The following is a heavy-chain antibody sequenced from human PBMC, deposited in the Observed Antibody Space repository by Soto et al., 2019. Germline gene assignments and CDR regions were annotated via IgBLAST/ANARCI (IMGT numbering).Heavy chain of an antibody. V-gene: IGHV4-4*02. CDR1: GGSISNSNW. CDR2: IFRSGST. Sequence: SETLSLTCAVFGGSISNSNWWTWVRQPPGKGLDWIGEIFRSGSTNYNSSLMGRVTISVDKANNQFSLKLSSVTAADTAVYYCAHRPIVGAAIWGQGTLVTVSS. CDR3: AHRPIVGAAI. D-gene: IGHD1-26*01. J-gene: IGHJ4*02.